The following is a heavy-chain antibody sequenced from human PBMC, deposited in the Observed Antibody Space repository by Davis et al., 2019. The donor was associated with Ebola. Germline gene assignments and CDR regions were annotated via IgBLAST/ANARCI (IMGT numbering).Heavy chain of an antibody. J-gene: IGHJ6*03. CDR3: TADVIPAATRGVYYYYYYMDV. V-gene: IGHV3-15*01. CDR1: GFTFSNAG. D-gene: IGHD2-2*01. Sequence: GGSLRLSCAASGFTFSNAGMSWVRQAPGKGLEWVGRIKGKTDGGTTDYAAPVRGRFTISRDDSKNMLYLQMNSLKTEDTAIYYCTADVIPAATRGVYYYYYYMDVWGEGTTVTVSS. CDR2: IKGKTDGGTT.